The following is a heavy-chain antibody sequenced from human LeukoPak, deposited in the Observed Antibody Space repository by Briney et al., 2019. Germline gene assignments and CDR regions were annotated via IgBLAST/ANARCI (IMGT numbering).Heavy chain of an antibody. CDR3: AAFDDSWSGYFSSSPYYYYVDV. J-gene: IGHJ6*03. D-gene: IGHD3-3*01. Sequence: ASVKVSCKVSGYTLTELSMHWVRQAPGKGLEWMGGFDPEDGETIYAQKFQGRVTMTEDTSTDTAYMELSSLRSEDTAVYYCAAFDDSWSGYFSSSPYYYYVDVWGGGTTVTVSS. V-gene: IGHV1-24*01. CDR1: GYTLTELS. CDR2: FDPEDGET.